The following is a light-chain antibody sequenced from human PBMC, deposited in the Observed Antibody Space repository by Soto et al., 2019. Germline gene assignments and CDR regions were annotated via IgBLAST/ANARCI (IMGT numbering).Light chain of an antibody. CDR2: GTS. CDR1: SSNIGAGYD. CDR3: QSYDSSLSGYVV. J-gene: IGLJ2*01. Sequence: QSVLTQPPSVSGAPGQRVTISFTGSSSNIGAGYDVHWYQQLPGTAPKLLIYGTSNRPSGVPDRFSGSKSGTSASLAITGLQAEDEADYYCQSYDSSLSGYVVFGGGTKLTVL. V-gene: IGLV1-40*01.